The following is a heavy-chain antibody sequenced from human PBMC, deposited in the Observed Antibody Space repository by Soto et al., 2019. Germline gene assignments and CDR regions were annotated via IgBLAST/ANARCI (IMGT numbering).Heavy chain of an antibody. V-gene: IGHV1-2*04. CDR3: ARDAVAARRGYFDY. Sequence: ASVKVSCKASGYTFTGYYMHWVRQAPGQGLEWMGWINPNRGGTNYAQKFQGWVTMTRDTSISTAYMELSRLRSDDTAVYYCARDAVAARRGYFDYWGQGTLVTVSS. CDR2: INPNRGGT. J-gene: IGHJ4*02. D-gene: IGHD6-6*01. CDR1: GYTFTGYY.